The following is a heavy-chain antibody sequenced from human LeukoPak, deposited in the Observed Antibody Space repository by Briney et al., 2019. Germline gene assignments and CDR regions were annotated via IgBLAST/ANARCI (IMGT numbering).Heavy chain of an antibody. V-gene: IGHV3-53*01. D-gene: IGHD5-18*01. Sequence: GGSLRLSCAASGFTVSSKYMSWVRQAPGKGLEWVSVIFSGGSTNYADSVKGRFTISRDNSKNTLYLQMNSLRAEDTAVYYCAKRPLGYSYGHDAFDIWGQGTMVTVSS. CDR2: IFSGGST. CDR3: AKRPLGYSYGHDAFDI. J-gene: IGHJ3*02. CDR1: GFTVSSKY.